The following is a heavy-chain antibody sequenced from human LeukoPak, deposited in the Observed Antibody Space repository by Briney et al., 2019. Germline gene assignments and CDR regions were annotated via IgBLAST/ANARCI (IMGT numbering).Heavy chain of an antibody. CDR1: GFTFSTYG. D-gene: IGHD1-26*01. Sequence: GGSLRLSCAASGFTFSTYGMHWVRQAPGKGLEWVAFKGRYTISRDNSKNTLYLQMNSLRPEDTAVYYCAKSLGATRGYFEHWGQGTLVTVSS. V-gene: IGHV3-30*02. CDR3: AKSLGATRGYFEH. J-gene: IGHJ4*02.